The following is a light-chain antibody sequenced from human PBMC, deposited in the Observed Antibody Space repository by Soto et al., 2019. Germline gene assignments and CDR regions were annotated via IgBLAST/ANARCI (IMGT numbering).Light chain of an antibody. CDR2: EAT. CDR1: TSKVGGYTY. V-gene: IGLV2-8*01. J-gene: IGLJ3*02. Sequence: QSALTQPPSASGSPVRSATIPSPGTTSKVGGYTYVSWYQQHPGKAPKLMIYEATKRPSGVPDRFSGSKSGNTASLTVSGLQAEDEADYYCSSYAGSNNFVVFGGGTKVTVL. CDR3: SSYAGSNNFVV.